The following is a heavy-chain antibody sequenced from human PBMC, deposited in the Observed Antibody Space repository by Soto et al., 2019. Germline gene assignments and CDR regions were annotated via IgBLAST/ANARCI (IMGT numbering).Heavy chain of an antibody. J-gene: IGHJ6*02. CDR1: GFTVRSNY. V-gene: IGHV3-53*01. D-gene: IGHD3-10*01. CDR2: IYSGGST. Sequence: GGSLRLSCGASGFTVRSNYMSWVRQAPGKGLEWVSVIYSGGSTYYADSVKGRSTISRDNSKNTLYLQMNSLRAEDTAVYYCARDPGYHGMDVWGQGTTVTVSS. CDR3: ARDPGYHGMDV.